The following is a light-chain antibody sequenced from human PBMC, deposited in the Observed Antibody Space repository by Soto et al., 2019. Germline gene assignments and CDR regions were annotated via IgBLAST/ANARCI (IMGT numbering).Light chain of an antibody. J-gene: IGKJ1*01. CDR1: QSVSSY. Sequence: TLSCRASQSVSSYLAWYQQKPGQAPRLLNYDASNRATNIPARFSGRGSGTDFTLTISSLEPEDFAVYYCQQRSNLSRTFVQATKLDIK. CDR3: QQRSNLSRT. V-gene: IGKV3-11*01. CDR2: DAS.